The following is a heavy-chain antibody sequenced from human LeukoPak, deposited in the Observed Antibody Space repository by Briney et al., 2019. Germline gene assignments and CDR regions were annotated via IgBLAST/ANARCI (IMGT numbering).Heavy chain of an antibody. V-gene: IGHV3-69-1*01. CDR3: VRDRDPLTILYDY. CDR2: IGTGDNT. J-gene: IGHJ4*02. CDR1: GFTFDNYG. Sequence: PGGSLRLSCAASGFTFDNYGMTWVRQAPGKGLEWVSAIGTGDNTYYADSVKGRFTISRDNAKNSLYLQMNSLRAEDTALYYCVRDRDPLTILYDYWGQGTLVTVSS. D-gene: IGHD3-9*01.